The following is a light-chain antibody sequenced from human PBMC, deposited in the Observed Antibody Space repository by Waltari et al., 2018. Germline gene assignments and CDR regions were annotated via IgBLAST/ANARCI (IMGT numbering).Light chain of an antibody. CDR3: YSTDSSGDIWL. V-gene: IGLV3-10*01. CDR1: ALPKKY. CDR2: EDI. J-gene: IGLJ3*02. Sequence: SYELTQPPSVSVSPGQTARLTCSGDALPKKYAYWYQQKAGQVPVLLIYEDITRKSGIRERFSASSSGTMATLPISGVQVEDEADYYCYSTDSSGDIWLFGGGTKLTVL.